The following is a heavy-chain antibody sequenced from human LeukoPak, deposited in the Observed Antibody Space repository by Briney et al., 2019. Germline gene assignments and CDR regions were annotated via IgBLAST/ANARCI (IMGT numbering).Heavy chain of an antibody. J-gene: IGHJ4*02. CDR3: AKDNGYDSSGYYYGVDY. V-gene: IGHV3-43D*03. Sequence: GGSLRLSCAASGFTFDDYAMHWVRQAPGKGLEWVSLISWDGGSTYYADSVKGRFTISRDNSKNSLYLQMNSLRVEDTALYYCAKDNGYDSSGYYYGVDYWGQGTLVTVSS. D-gene: IGHD3-22*01. CDR1: GFTFDDYA. CDR2: ISWDGGST.